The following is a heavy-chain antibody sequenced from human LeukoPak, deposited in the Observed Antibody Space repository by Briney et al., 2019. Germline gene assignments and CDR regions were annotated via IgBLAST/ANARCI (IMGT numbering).Heavy chain of an antibody. CDR2: MSTSGDST. D-gene: IGHD6-19*01. CDR1: GFTFSSQN. V-gene: IGHV3-21*06. Sequence: GGSLRLSCAASGFTFSSQNMNWARQAPGKGLEWVAYMSTSGDSTKYADSVEGRFTISRDNAENSLYLLMNSLRVEDTAVYYCVKNGWLDYWGQGILVTVSS. CDR3: VKNGWLDY. J-gene: IGHJ4*02.